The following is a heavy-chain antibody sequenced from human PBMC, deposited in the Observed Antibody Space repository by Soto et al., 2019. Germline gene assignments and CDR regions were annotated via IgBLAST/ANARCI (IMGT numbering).Heavy chain of an antibody. V-gene: IGHV4-59*01. CDR3: ARVPSSWPGNYYYMDV. CDR2: IYYSGST. CDR1: GGSISSYY. D-gene: IGHD6-13*01. J-gene: IGHJ6*03. Sequence: SETLSLTCTVSGGSISSYYWSWIRQPPGKGLEWIGYIYYSGSTNYNPSLKSRVTISVDTSKNQFSLKLSSVTAADTAVYYCARVPSSWPGNYYYMDVWGKGTTVTVSS.